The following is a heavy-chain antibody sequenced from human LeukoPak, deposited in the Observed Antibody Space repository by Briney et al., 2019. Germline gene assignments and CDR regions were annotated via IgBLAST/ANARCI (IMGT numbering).Heavy chain of an antibody. J-gene: IGHJ3*02. D-gene: IGHD3-9*01. CDR1: GFTFSSYS. CDR2: ISSSSSTI. V-gene: IGHV3-48*01. CDR3: ARDGDYDILTGYLNGDAFDI. Sequence: GGSPRLSCAASGFTFSSYSMNWVRQAPGRGLEWVSCISSSSSTIYYADSVKGRFTTSRDNAKNSLYLQMNSLRAEDTAVYYCARDGDYDILTGYLNGDAFDIWGQGTMVTVSS.